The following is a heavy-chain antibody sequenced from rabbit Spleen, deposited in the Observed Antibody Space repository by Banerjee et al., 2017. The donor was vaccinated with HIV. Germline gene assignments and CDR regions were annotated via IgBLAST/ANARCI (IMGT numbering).Heavy chain of an antibody. J-gene: IGHJ4*01. CDR2: IYAAKGST. V-gene: IGHV1S7*01. Sequence: QLTETGGGLVQPGGSLTLSCKASGIDFTKYYITWVRQAPGKGLEWIGIIYAAKGSTDYASWVNGRFTISSDNAQSTVDLELNSLTVADTATYFCARDGAGGSYFALWGPGTLVTVS. D-gene: IGHD8-1*01. CDR3: ARDGAGGSYFAL. CDR1: GIDFTKYY.